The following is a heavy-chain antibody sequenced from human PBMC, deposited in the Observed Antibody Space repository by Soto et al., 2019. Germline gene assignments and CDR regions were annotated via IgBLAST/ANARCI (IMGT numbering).Heavy chain of an antibody. D-gene: IGHD5-18*01. CDR3: ARDRGGGYSYGFSYYGMDV. V-gene: IGHV1-69*05. CDR2: IIPIFGTA. Sequence: QVQLVQSGAEVKKPGSSVKVSCKASGGTFSSYAISWVRQAPGQGLEWMGGIIPIFGTANYAQKFQGRVTVTSVEATITAYMELSSLRSEEKAVDYCARDRGGGYSYGFSYYGMDVWGHGTTVTGFS. CDR1: GGTFSSYA. J-gene: IGHJ6*02.